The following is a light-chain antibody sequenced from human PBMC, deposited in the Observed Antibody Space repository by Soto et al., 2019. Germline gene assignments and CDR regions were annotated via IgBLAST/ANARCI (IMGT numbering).Light chain of an antibody. CDR1: QSVSNSY. CDR2: GAS. J-gene: IGKJ1*01. Sequence: EIVLTQSPGTLSLSLGERATLSCRASQSVSNSYLAWYQQKPGQGPRLLIYGASSRATGIPDRFSGSGSGTDVTLTISRLEPEDFAVYYCQQYAGSPSTFGQGTKVEI. CDR3: QQYAGSPST. V-gene: IGKV3-20*01.